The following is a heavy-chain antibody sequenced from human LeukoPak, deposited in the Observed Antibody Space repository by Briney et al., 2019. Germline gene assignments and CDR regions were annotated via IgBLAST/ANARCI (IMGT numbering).Heavy chain of an antibody. CDR3: ARRDYGGNSDLDY. V-gene: IGHV4-4*02. CDR2: IYHSGST. J-gene: IGHJ4*02. D-gene: IGHD4-23*01. Sequence: SETLSLTCAVSGGSISSSNWWSWVRQPPGKGVEWIGEIYHSGSTNYNPSLKSRVTISVDKSKNQFSLKLSSVTAADTAVYYCARRDYGGNSDLDYWGQGTLVTVSS. CDR1: GGSISSSNW.